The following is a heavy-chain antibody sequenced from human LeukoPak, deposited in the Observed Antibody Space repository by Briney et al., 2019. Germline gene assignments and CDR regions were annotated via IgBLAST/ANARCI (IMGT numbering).Heavy chain of an antibody. CDR2: MNPNSGNT. V-gene: IGHV1-8*03. CDR1: GYTFTGYY. Sequence: ASVKVSCKASGYTFTGYYMHWVRQATGQGLEWMGWMNPNSGNTGYAQKFQGRVTITRNTSISTAYMELSSLRSEDTAVYYCARVFSIDAFDIWGQGTMVTVSS. D-gene: IGHD2-2*01. J-gene: IGHJ3*02. CDR3: ARVFSIDAFDI.